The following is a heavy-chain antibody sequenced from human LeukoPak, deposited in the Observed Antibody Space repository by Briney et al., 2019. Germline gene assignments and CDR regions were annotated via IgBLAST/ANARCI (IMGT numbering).Heavy chain of an antibody. V-gene: IGHV3-30-3*01. D-gene: IGHD3-22*01. CDR3: ARERAEGGSGYYHSFDY. CDR2: ISYDGSNK. Sequence: GGSLRLSCAASGFTFSIYAIHWVRRAPGKGLEWVAVISYDGSNKYYADSVKGRFTISRDNSKNTLYLQMNSLRAEDTAVYYCARERAEGGSGYYHSFDYWGQGTLVTVSS. J-gene: IGHJ4*02. CDR1: GFTFSIYA.